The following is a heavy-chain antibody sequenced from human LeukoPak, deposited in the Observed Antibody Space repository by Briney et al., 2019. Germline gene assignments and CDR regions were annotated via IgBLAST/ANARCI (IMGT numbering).Heavy chain of an antibody. J-gene: IGHJ4*02. Sequence: GGSLRLSCVGSGFVFDNAWMSWVRQAPGKGPEWVAVMSYGGQNERYADSVKGRFTISRDNSKNTLYLQMNSLRAEDTAVYYCARLTLYDYWGQGTLVTVS. V-gene: IGHV3-30*03. D-gene: IGHD3-9*01. CDR3: ARLTLYDY. CDR2: MSYGGQNE. CDR1: GFVFDNAW.